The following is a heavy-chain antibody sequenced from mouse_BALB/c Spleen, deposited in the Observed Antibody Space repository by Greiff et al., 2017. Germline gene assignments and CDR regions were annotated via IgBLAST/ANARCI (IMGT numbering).Heavy chain of an antibody. CDR2: IDPSDSYT. CDR1: GYTFTSYW. CDR3: AREGYDYPYYYAMDY. J-gene: IGHJ4*01. V-gene: IGHV1-69*02. D-gene: IGHD2-4*01. Sequence: VQLQQPGAELVKPGASVKLSCKASGYTFTSYWMHWVKQRPGQGLEWIGEIDPSDSYTNYNQKFKGKATLTVDKSSNTAYMQLSSLTSEDSAVYYCAREGYDYPYYYAMDYWGQGTSVTVSS.